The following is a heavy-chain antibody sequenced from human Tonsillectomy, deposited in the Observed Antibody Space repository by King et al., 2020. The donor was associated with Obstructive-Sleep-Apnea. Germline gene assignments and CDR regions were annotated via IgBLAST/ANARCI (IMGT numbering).Heavy chain of an antibody. Sequence: VQLVESGGGVVQPGRSLRLSCAASGFTFSSYAIHWVRRAPGKGLEWVAGISYDGRNKYYADSVKGRFTISRDNSKNTLYLQMNSLRAEDTAGYYCARGGSLFEMVRGVHFDYWGQGTLVTVSS. V-gene: IGHV3-30*04. CDR3: ARGGSLFEMVRGVHFDY. D-gene: IGHD3-10*01. CDR2: ISYDGRNK. CDR1: GFTFSSYA. J-gene: IGHJ4*02.